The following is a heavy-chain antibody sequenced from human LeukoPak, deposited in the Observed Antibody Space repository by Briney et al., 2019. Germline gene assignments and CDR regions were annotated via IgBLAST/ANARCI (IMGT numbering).Heavy chain of an antibody. Sequence: ASVKVSCKASGYTFTSYYMHWVRQAPGQGLEWMGIINPSGGSTSYAQKFQGRVTMTRDTSTSTVYMELSSLRSEDTAVYYCARETSYIVVVPAAMGYWGQGTLVTVSS. V-gene: IGHV1-46*01. CDR1: GYTFTSYY. CDR3: ARETSYIVVVPAAMGY. D-gene: IGHD2-2*01. J-gene: IGHJ4*02. CDR2: INPSGGST.